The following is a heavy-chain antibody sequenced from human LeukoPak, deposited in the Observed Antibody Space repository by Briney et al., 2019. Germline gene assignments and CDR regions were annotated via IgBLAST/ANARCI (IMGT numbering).Heavy chain of an antibody. Sequence: ASVKVSCKASGYTFTSYGISWVRQAPGQGLEWMGWISAYNGNTNYAQKFQGRVTITADKSTSTAYMELSSLRSEDTAVYYCARGDPTTTYFQHWGQGTLVTVSS. D-gene: IGHD5-12*01. CDR1: GYTFTSYG. CDR2: ISAYNGNT. V-gene: IGHV1-18*01. CDR3: ARGDPTTTYFQH. J-gene: IGHJ1*01.